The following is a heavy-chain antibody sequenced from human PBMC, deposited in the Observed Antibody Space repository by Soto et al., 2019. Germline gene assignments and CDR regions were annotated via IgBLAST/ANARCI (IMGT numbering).Heavy chain of an antibody. V-gene: IGHV4-39*01. D-gene: IGHD4-17*01. CDR1: GGSISSSSYY. J-gene: IGHJ4*02. Sequence: ETLSLTCTVSGGSISSSSYYWGWIRQPPGKGLEWIGNIYYSGSTYYNPSLKSRVTISVDTSKNQFSLKLSSVTAADTAVYYCARLTTVTPDYWGRGTLVTVS. CDR2: IYYSGST. CDR3: ARLTTVTPDY.